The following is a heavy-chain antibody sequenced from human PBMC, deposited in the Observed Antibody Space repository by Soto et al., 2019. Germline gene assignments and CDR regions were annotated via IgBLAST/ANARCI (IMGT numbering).Heavy chain of an antibody. CDR1: GGSVNSDSHY. Sequence: SETLSLTCTVSGGSVNSDSHYWSWIRQPPGKGLEWIGHMFYNGDTKYNPSLKSRVTISLDTSKSQFTLNLRSVTAADTAVYYCARAEMTTIRAFDIWGRGTMVTVSS. D-gene: IGHD4-4*01. CDR3: ARAEMTTIRAFDI. V-gene: IGHV4-61*01. CDR2: MFYNGDT. J-gene: IGHJ3*02.